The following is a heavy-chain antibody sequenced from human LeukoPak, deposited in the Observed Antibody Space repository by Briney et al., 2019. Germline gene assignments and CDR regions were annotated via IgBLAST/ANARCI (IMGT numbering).Heavy chain of an antibody. CDR2: IIPIFGTA. CDR3: TRRGVGHGSGSSLEEDY. CDR1: GGTFSSYA. D-gene: IGHD3-10*01. J-gene: IGHJ4*02. Sequence: SVKVSCKASGGTFSSYAISWVRQAPGQGLEWMGGIIPIFGTANYAQKFQGRVTITADESTSTAYMELSSLRYEDTAVYYCTRRGVGHGSGSSLEEDYWGQGTLVTVSS. V-gene: IGHV1-69*13.